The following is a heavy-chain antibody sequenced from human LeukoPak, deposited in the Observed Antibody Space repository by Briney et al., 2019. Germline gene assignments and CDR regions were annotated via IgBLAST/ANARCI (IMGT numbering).Heavy chain of an antibody. V-gene: IGHV1-2*02. CDR1: GYTFTGYF. D-gene: IGHD2-2*01. J-gene: IGHJ4*02. CDR3: ASSIVYCSSTSCYFN. Sequence: ASVKVSCKASGYTFTGYFMHWVRQAPGQGLEGMGWINPNSGGTNYAQKFQGRVTMTRDTSISTAYMELSRLRPADTAGYYCASSIVYCSSTSCYFNWGQGTLVTVSS. CDR2: INPNSGGT.